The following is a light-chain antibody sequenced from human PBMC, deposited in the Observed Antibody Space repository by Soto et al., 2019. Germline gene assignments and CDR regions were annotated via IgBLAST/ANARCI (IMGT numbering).Light chain of an antibody. J-gene: IGKJ1*01. CDR2: GAS. CDR3: QQYNNWPPWT. CDR1: QSVNTN. V-gene: IGKV3-15*01. Sequence: EIVMKHSPATLSVSPRERATLSCRASQSVNTNLAWYQQTPGQAPRLLIYGASTRATGIPARFSGSGSGTEFTLTISSLQSEDFAVYYCQQYNNWPPWTFGQGTKVDIK.